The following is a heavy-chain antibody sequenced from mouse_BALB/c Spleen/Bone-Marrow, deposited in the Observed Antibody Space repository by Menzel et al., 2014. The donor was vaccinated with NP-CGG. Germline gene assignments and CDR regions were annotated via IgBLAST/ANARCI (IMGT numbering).Heavy chain of an antibody. J-gene: IGHJ3*01. CDR3: ARYCDAF. V-gene: IGHV1-7*01. D-gene: IGHD2-13*01. Sequence: LQESGAELAKPGASVKMSCKVSDYTFTSYWIHWVKQRPGQGLEWIGYIDPRTANTEYSQKFKDKATLTADKSSSTAYMQLSSLTSEDSAVYYCARYCDAFWGQGSLVTVSA. CDR2: IDPRTANT. CDR1: DYTFTSYW.